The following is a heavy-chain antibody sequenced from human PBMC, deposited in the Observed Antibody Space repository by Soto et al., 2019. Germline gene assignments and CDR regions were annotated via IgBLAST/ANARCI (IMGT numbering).Heavy chain of an antibody. CDR1: GFTFSSYA. D-gene: IGHD2-2*01. CDR3: AKDSEVGSCSSTSCFYSWFDP. CDR2: ISGSGGTT. V-gene: IGHV3-23*01. J-gene: IGHJ5*02. Sequence: EVQLLESGGGLVQPGGSLRLSCAASGFTFSSYAMSWVRQAPGKGLEWVSGISGSGGTTHYADSVKGRFTISRDSSKNTLYLQMNSLRAEDTAVYYCAKDSEVGSCSSTSCFYSWFDPWGQGTLVTVSS.